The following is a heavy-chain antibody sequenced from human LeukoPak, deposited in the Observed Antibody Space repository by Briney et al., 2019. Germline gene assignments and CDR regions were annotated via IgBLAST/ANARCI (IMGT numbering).Heavy chain of an antibody. CDR3: ARERDHGYSYGLVLDS. V-gene: IGHV4-4*07. J-gene: IGHJ4*02. D-gene: IGHD5-18*01. CDR1: GCTINTYY. CDR2: MYHSGTT. Sequence: SETLSLTCTVSGCTINTYYWTWLRQPAGKGLEWLGRMYHSGTTNYNFPLFNPCLSSRVTMSVDGAKNQFSLRLKSVTTADTAIYFCARERDHGYSYGLVLDSWGQGSLVTVSS.